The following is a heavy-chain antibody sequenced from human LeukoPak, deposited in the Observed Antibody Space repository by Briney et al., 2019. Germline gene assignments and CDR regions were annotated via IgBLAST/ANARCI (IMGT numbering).Heavy chain of an antibody. CDR2: IYPGDSDT. CDR3: ARRFSGNYYFDY. Sequence: GESLKISCKGSGYSFTSYWIGWVRQMPGKGLERMGIIYPGDSDTRYSPSFQGQVTISADKSISTAYLQWSSLRASDSAIYYCARRFSGNYYFDYWGQGTLVTVSS. V-gene: IGHV5-51*01. D-gene: IGHD1-26*01. CDR1: GYSFTSYW. J-gene: IGHJ4*02.